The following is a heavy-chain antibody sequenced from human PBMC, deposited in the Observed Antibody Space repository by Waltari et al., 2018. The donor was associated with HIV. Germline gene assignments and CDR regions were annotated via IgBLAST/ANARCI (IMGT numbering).Heavy chain of an antibody. V-gene: IGHV1-2*02. J-gene: IGHJ6*02. CDR3: ARGEVLQAAWVPYSYGMDV. CDR1: GYTFTGYY. CDR2: INHNSGGT. D-gene: IGHD3-16*01. Sequence: QVQLVQSGAEVKKPGASVKVSHKASGYTFTGYYLHWVRQDTGQGLEWMGWINHNSGGTNYAQQFQGRGTITNDTSINTVYLELNRLRSDDTAVYSCARGEVLQAAWVPYSYGMDVWGQGTTITVSS.